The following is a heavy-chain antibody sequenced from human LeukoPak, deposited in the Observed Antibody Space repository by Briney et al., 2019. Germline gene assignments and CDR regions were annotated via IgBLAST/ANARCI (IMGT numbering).Heavy chain of an antibody. CDR1: GDTFSILD. J-gene: IGHJ6*03. CDR3: ARAGISAPETNNYYYMDV. CDR2: MNPKSGNT. D-gene: IGHD6-6*01. V-gene: IGHV1-8*01. Sequence: ASVKVSCKVSGDTFSILDTNWVRQATGQGLEWMGWMNPKSGNTGYAQKFQGRVTMTRSTSISTAYMELGSLRSEDTAVYYCARAGISAPETNNYYYMDVWGKGTTVTVSS.